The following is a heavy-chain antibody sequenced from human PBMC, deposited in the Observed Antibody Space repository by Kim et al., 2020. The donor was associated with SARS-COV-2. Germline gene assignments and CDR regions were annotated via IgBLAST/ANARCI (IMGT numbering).Heavy chain of an antibody. J-gene: IGHJ4*02. CDR2: INPSGSA. CDR3: ARVWDY. Sequence: SETLSLTCFLSGGSFSGYFWSWVRQSAGKGLEVIGEINPSGSATYNASLKGRVTISLDTSKNQFSLRLTSVTAADTAIYFCARVWDYWGQGTLVTVSS. V-gene: IGHV4-34*01. CDR1: GGSFSGYF.